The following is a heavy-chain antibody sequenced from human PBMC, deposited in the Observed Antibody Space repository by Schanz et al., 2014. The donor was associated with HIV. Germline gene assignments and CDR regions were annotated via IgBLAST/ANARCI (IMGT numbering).Heavy chain of an antibody. J-gene: IGHJ5*02. Sequence: EVQLLESGGGLVQPGGSLRLSCAASGFTFTSYAMTWVRQAPGKGLEWVSSISWNSGNIGYADSVKGRFTISRDNGKDSLYLQMNSLRAEDTALYYCVKDSGTMISGTRWFDPWGQGSLVTVSS. D-gene: IGHD3-16*01. V-gene: IGHV3-9*01. CDR1: GFTFTSYA. CDR2: ISWNSGNI. CDR3: VKDSGTMISGTRWFDP.